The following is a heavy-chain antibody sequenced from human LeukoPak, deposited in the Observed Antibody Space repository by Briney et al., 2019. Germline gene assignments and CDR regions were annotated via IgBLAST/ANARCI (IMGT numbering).Heavy chain of an antibody. CDR1: GFTFSGSA. J-gene: IGHJ4*02. V-gene: IGHV3-73*01. Sequence: GGSLRLSCAASGFTFSGSAMHWVRQASGKGLEWVGRIRSKANSYATAYAASVKGRFTISRDDSKNTAYLQMNSLKTEDTAVYYCTRWGGSRVFDYWGQGTLDTVSS. CDR3: TRWGGSRVFDY. D-gene: IGHD1-26*01. CDR2: IRSKANSYAT.